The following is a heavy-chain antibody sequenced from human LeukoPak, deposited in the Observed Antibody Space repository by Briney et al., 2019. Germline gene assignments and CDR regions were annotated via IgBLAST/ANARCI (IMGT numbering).Heavy chain of an antibody. CDR1: GFTFSSHS. J-gene: IGHJ6*03. Sequence: PGGSLRLSCAASGFTFSSHSMNWVRQAPGKGLEWVSSISSSSSYIYYADSVKGRFTISRDNAKNSLSLQMNSLRAEDTAVYYCARVGNWNGDYYYMDVWGKGTTVTVSS. D-gene: IGHD1-1*01. CDR2: ISSSSSYI. CDR3: ARVGNWNGDYYYMDV. V-gene: IGHV3-21*01.